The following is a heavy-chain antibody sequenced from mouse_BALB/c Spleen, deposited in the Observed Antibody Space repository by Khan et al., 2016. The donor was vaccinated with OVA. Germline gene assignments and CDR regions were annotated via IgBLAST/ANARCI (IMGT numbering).Heavy chain of an antibody. CDR1: GYTFTDYA. D-gene: IGHD2-3*01. CDR3: ARPAYDSYYDY. V-gene: IGHV1S137*01. CDR2: ISTYSGNT. Sequence: QVQLQQSGPELVRPGVSVKISCKGFGYTFTDYAMYWVKQSHAKSLEWIGLISTYSGNTNYNQKFKGKATMTVDKSSSTAYMELARLTSEDSAIYYCARPAYDSYYDYWGQGTTLTVSS. J-gene: IGHJ2*01.